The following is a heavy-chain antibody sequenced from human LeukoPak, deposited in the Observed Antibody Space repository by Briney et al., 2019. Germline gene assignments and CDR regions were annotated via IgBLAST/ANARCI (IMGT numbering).Heavy chain of an antibody. CDR1: GFKFSNHG. V-gene: IGHV3-33*06. J-gene: IGHJ4*02. CDR2: IWYDGSNK. CDR3: AKDRSSSGWRFDY. Sequence: GRSLRLSCAASGFKFSNHGMHWVRQAPGKGLEWVAVIWYDGSNKYYADSGKGRFTISRDNSKNTLYLQMNSLRAEDTAVYYCAKDRSSSGWRFDYWGQGTLVTVSS. D-gene: IGHD6-19*01.